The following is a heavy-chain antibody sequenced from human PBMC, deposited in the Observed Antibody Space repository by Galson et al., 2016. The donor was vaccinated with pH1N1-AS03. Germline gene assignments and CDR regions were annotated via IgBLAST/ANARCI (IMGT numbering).Heavy chain of an antibody. CDR2: IYWDGDK. Sequence: PALVKPTQTLTLTCTFSGFALSTTGEGVGWVRQPPGKALEWLALIYWDGDKTYTPSLKSRLSITKGTSIYQVVLTMTNMDPVDTCTYYCAHRLSWHCSGYRCYSGIRNWGQGNPGTVSS. CDR3: AHRLSWHCSGYRCYSGIRN. J-gene: IGHJ4*02. V-gene: IGHV2-5*02. D-gene: IGHD2-15*01. CDR1: GFALSTTGEG.